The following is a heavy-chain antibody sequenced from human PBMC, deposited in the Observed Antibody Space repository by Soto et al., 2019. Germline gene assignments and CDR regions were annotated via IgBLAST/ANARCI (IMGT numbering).Heavy chain of an antibody. CDR2: IIPIFGTA. J-gene: IGHJ6*02. Sequence: QVQLVQSGAEVKKPGSSVKVSCKASGGTFSSYAISWVRQAPGQGLEWMGGIIPIFGTANYAQKFQGRVTITADEATGTAYMELSSLRSEDTAVYYCARGDTAMALVNYYYYGMDVWGQGTTVTVSS. V-gene: IGHV1-69*12. CDR1: GGTFSSYA. CDR3: ARGDTAMALVNYYYYGMDV. D-gene: IGHD5-18*01.